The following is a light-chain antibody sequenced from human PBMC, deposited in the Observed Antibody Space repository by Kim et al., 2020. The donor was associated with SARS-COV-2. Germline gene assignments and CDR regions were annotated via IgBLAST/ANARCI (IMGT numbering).Light chain of an antibody. CDR1: QSISTY. CDR3: QQSYGTPLT. J-gene: IGKJ4*01. Sequence: DIQMTQSPSSLSASVGDRVTITCRASQSISTYLNWYQQKPGRAPNLLIYAASSLQSGVPSRFSRSGSGTDFTLTISSLQPEDFATYYCQQSYGTPLTFGGGTKVDIK. V-gene: IGKV1-39*01. CDR2: AAS.